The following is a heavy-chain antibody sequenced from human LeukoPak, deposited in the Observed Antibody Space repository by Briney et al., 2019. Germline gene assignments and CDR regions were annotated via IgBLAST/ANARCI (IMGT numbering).Heavy chain of an antibody. V-gene: IGHV3-48*01. Sequence: SGGSLRLSCAASGFTFSIYGMNWVRQAPGKGLEWVSYISGSSNAINYADSVKGRFTVSRDNAKNSLYLQMNSLRAEDTAVYYCARDLLERENWNYVEVFDYWGQGTLVTVSS. CDR1: GFTFSIYG. CDR3: ARDLLERENWNYVEVFDY. CDR2: ISGSSNAI. D-gene: IGHD1-7*01. J-gene: IGHJ4*02.